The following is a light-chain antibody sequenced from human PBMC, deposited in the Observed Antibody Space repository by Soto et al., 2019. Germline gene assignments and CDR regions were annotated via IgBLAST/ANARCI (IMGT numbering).Light chain of an antibody. CDR1: QRVAKF. Sequence: EIVLTQSPDTLSLSPGERATLSCRASQRVAKFVAWYQQKGGQPPRLLIFDASTRASGVPGRFNGSGSGTAFTLTISSLEPEDSAVYYCQQRSNWPPMYTFGQGTKLEVK. CDR2: DAS. V-gene: IGKV3-11*01. CDR3: QQRSNWPPMYT. J-gene: IGKJ2*01.